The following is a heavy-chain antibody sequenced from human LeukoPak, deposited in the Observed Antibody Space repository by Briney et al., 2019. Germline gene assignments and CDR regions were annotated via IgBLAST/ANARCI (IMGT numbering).Heavy chain of an antibody. CDR2: VYNSGSP. D-gene: IGHD5-24*01. J-gene: IGHJ4*02. V-gene: IGHV4-38-2*01. CDR1: GYSISSGYY. Sequence: SETLSLTCAVSGYSISSGYYWGWIRQPPGKGLEWIGCVYNSGSPNYNPSLKSRVTISVDTSKNQVSLKLTSVTAADTALYYCARALGPATILFNYWGPGTLVTVSS. CDR3: ARALGPATILFNY.